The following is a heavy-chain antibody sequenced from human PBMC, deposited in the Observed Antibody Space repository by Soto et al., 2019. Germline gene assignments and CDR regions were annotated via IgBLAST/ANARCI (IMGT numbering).Heavy chain of an antibody. D-gene: IGHD3-10*01. CDR2: IFSNDGK. V-gene: IGHV2-26*01. CDR1: GFSLSNARVG. CDR3: ARILQTRGSGSIWSAQVYYGMDV. J-gene: IGHJ6*02. Sequence: QVTLKESGPVLVKPTETLTLTCTVSGFSLSNARVGVSWIRQPPGKALEWLAHIFSNDGKSYSTSLKSRLTISKDTSKSQVVLTMTNMDPVDTATYYCARILQTRGSGSIWSAQVYYGMDVWGQGTTVTVSS.